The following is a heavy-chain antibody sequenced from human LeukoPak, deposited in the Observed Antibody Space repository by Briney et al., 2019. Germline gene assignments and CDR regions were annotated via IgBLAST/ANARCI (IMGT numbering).Heavy chain of an antibody. J-gene: IGHJ5*02. V-gene: IGHV4-59*01. CDR2: ISYSGNT. CDR3: ARDDYRGVTNFDP. CDR1: GGSISPYF. D-gene: IGHD3-10*01. Sequence: SETLSLTCTVSGGSISPYFWSWIRQPPGKGLEWIGYISYSGNTNYNPSLESRVTISVDTAKNQVSLQLTSVTAVDTAVYYCARDDYRGVTNFDPWGQGTLVTVSS.